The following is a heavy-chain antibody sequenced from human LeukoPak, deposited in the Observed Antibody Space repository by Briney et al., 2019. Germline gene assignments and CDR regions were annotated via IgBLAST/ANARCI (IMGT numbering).Heavy chain of an antibody. J-gene: IGHJ4*02. CDR2: ISASGST. CDR1: GDSISSYY. D-gene: IGHD2-2*01. V-gene: IGHV4-4*09. Sequence: PPETLSLTCTVSGDSISSYYWSWIRQPPGKGLEWIGYISASGSTKHNPSLGSRISISLDTSKNQFSLKLSSVTAADTAVYYCARHTIRYCSSTSCYFDYWGQGTLVTVSS. CDR3: ARHTIRYCSSTSCYFDY.